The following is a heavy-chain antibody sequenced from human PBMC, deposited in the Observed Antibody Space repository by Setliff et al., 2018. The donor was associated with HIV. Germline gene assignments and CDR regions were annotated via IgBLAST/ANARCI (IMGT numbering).Heavy chain of an antibody. Sequence: KTSETLSLTCTVSGGSISGYYWSWIRQTPGKGLEWIGYVYSNGNTDYNPSLKSRVTISVDTSKNLFSLKVNSVTAADTAVYYCARHDITLVRGLVWGQGTTVTVSS. CDR3: ARHDITLVRGLV. D-gene: IGHD3-10*01. CDR1: GGSISGYY. J-gene: IGHJ6*02. CDR2: VYSNGNT. V-gene: IGHV4-59*08.